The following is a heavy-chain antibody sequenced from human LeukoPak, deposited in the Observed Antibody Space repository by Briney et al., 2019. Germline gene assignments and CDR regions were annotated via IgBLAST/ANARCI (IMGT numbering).Heavy chain of an antibody. CDR1: GYSISSGYY. V-gene: IGHV4-38-2*02. CDR3: ARGFRGDNF. CDR2: IHYSGST. D-gene: IGHD4-17*01. J-gene: IGHJ4*02. Sequence: TASETLSLTCTVSGYSISSGYYWGWIRQPPGKGLEWIGTIHYSGSTYYNPSLKGRVTTSVDTSKNQFSLKLSSVTAADTAVYYCARGFRGDNFWGQGALVIVSS.